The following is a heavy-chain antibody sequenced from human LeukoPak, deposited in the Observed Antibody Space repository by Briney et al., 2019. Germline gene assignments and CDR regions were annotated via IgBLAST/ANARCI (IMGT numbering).Heavy chain of an antibody. V-gene: IGHV4-34*01. Sequence: SETLSLTCAVFGGSFSDHHWGWIRQPPGKGLEWIGEIYHSGSTSYNPSLKSRVTISVDTSKNQFSLKLNSVTAADTAVYYCARRYGPWGQGTLVTVSS. CDR3: ARRYGP. CDR1: GGSFSDHH. D-gene: IGHD3-16*01. CDR2: IYHSGST. J-gene: IGHJ5*02.